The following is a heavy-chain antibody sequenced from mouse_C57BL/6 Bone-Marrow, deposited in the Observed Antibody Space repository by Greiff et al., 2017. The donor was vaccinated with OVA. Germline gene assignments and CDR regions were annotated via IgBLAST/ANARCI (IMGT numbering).Heavy chain of an antibody. CDR3: ARGGKLRPFAY. CDR1: GYTFTDYN. D-gene: IGHD1-1*01. J-gene: IGHJ3*01. CDR2: INPNNGGT. Sequence: EVMLVESGPELVKPGASVKMSCKASGYTFTDYNMHWVKQSHGKSLEWIGYINPNNGGTSYNQKFKGKATLTVNKSSSTAYMELRSLTSEDSAVYYCARGGKLRPFAYWGQGTLVTVSA. V-gene: IGHV1-22*01.